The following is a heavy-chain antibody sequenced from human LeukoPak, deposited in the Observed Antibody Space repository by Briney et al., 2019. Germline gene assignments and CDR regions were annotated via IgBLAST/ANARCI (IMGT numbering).Heavy chain of an antibody. CDR3: ARFPAGGGNSEFDY. J-gene: IGHJ4*02. CDR2: IYYSGST. Sequence: SETLSLTCTVSGGSISSSSYYWGWIRQPPGKGLEWIGSIYYSGSTYYSPSLKSRVTISVDTSKNQFSLKLSSVTAEDTAVYYCARFPAGGGNSEFDYWGQGTLVTVSS. V-gene: IGHV4-39*07. D-gene: IGHD4-23*01. CDR1: GGSISSSSYY.